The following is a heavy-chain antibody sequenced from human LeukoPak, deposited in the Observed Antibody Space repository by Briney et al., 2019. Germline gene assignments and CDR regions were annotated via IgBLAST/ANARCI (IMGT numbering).Heavy chain of an antibody. CDR1: DDSFSSHY. D-gene: IGHD4-17*01. J-gene: IGHJ3*02. Sequence: MPSETLSLTCAVSDDSFSSHYWTWIRQPPGKGLEWIGYISYIGRTNYNPSLKSRVTISIDTSKNQFSLKLTSVTAADTAVYYCARDLVTVTKGSDIWGQGTMVSVSS. CDR2: ISYIGRT. V-gene: IGHV4-59*11. CDR3: ARDLVTVTKGSDI.